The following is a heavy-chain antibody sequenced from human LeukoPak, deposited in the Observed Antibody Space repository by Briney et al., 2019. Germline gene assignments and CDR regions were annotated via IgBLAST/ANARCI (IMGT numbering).Heavy chain of an antibody. V-gene: IGHV1-8*01. CDR3: ARDGRVKGRSSSWLP. CDR2: MNPNSGNT. Sequence: ASVKVSCKASGYTFTSYDINWVRQATGQGLEWMGWMNPNSGNTGYAQKFQGRVTMTRNTSISTAYMELSSLTSEDTAVYYCARDGRVKGRSSSWLPWGQGTLVTVSS. D-gene: IGHD6-13*01. J-gene: IGHJ5*02. CDR1: GYTFTSYD.